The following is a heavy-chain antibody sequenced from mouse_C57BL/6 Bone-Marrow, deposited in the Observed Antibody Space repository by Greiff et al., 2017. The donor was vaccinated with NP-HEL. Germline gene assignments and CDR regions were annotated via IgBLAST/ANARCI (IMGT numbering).Heavy chain of an antibody. Sequence: QVQLQQSGAELVKPGASVKISCKASGYAFSSYWMNWVKERPGKGLEWIGQIYTGDGDTKYNGKFKGKATLTADKSSRTAYMQVSSLTSEDSAVYFCARGDYGSSRFGYARDYWGQGTSVTVSS. V-gene: IGHV1-80*01. J-gene: IGHJ4*01. D-gene: IGHD1-1*01. CDR2: IYTGDGDT. CDR3: ARGDYGSSRFGYARDY. CDR1: GYAFSSYW.